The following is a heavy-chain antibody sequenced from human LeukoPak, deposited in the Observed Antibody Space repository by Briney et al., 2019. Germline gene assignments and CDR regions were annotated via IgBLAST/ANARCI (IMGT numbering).Heavy chain of an antibody. J-gene: IGHJ4*02. V-gene: IGHV1-24*01. CDR1: GYTPTVLS. CDR3: ATPRDYGDYGFDY. Sequence: ASQKISCTVSGYTPTVLSMHWVRQAPGKRLVWMGGVDTEDSETIYAQKFQGRVTMTEDTSTDTAYMELSSLRSEDTAVYYCATPRDYGDYGFDYWGQGTLVTVSS. CDR2: VDTEDSET. D-gene: IGHD4-17*01.